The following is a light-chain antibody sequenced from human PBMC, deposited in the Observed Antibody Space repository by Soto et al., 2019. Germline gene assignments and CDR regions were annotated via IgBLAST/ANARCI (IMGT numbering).Light chain of an antibody. CDR3: QQRSNWPPEIT. CDR2: DAS. CDR1: QSISNY. J-gene: IGKJ5*01. V-gene: IGKV3-11*01. Sequence: EIVLTQSPGTLSLSPWERATLSCRASQSISNYLAWYQQKPGQAPRLLIYDASNRATGIPARFSGSGSGTDFTLTISSLEPEDFAVYYCQQRSNWPPEITFGQGTRLEIK.